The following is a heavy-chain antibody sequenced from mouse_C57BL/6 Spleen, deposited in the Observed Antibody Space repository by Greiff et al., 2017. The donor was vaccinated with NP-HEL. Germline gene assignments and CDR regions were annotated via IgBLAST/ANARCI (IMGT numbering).Heavy chain of an antibody. J-gene: IGHJ3*01. D-gene: IGHD1-1*01. Sequence: EVHLQQSGAELVRPGASVKLSCTASGFNIKDDYMHWVKQRPEQGLEWIGWIDPENGDTEYASKFQGKATITADTSSNTAYLQLSSLTSEDTAVYYCTDYYGSSYGAYWGQGTLVTVSA. CDR1: GFNIKDDY. CDR2: IDPENGDT. V-gene: IGHV14-4*01. CDR3: TDYYGSSYGAY.